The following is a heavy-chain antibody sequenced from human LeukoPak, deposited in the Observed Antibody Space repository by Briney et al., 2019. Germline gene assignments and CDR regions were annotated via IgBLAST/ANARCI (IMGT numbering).Heavy chain of an antibody. V-gene: IGHV1-8*03. CDR1: GYTFTSYD. D-gene: IGHD5-24*01. CDR3: ARVRPWDGYNPYYFDY. J-gene: IGHJ4*02. CDR2: MNPNSGNT. Sequence: VASVKVSCKASGYTFTSYDINWVRQATGQGLEWIGWMNPNSGNTGYAQKFQGRVTITRNTSISTAYMELSSLRSEDTAVYYCARVRPWDGYNPYYFDYWGQGTLVTVSS.